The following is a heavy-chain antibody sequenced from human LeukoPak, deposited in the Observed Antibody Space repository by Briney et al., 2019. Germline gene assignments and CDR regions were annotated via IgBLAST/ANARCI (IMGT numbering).Heavy chain of an antibody. J-gene: IGHJ3*02. D-gene: IGHD5-18*01. CDR1: GYTFITYG. Sequence: ASVKVSCKASGYTFITYGVTWVRQAPGQGLEWMGWISANNSNTKYAQKFQGRVTMTSDTSTRTAFMELGRLISDDTAVYYCVREGIQLSDAFDIWGQGTKVTVSS. CDR3: VREGIQLSDAFDI. V-gene: IGHV1-18*01. CDR2: ISANNSNT.